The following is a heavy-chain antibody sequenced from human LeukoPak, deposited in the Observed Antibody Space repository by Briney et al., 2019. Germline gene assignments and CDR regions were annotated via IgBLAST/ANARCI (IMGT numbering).Heavy chain of an antibody. Sequence: SETLSLTCTVSGGPISSYYWSWIRQPAGKGLEWIGRIYTSGSTNYNPSLKSRVTMSVDTSKNQFSLKLSSVTAADTAVYYCARESVYYDSSGYYYYFDYWGQGTLVTVSS. CDR1: GGPISSYY. CDR2: IYTSGST. CDR3: ARESVYYDSSGYYYYFDY. D-gene: IGHD3-22*01. J-gene: IGHJ4*02. V-gene: IGHV4-4*07.